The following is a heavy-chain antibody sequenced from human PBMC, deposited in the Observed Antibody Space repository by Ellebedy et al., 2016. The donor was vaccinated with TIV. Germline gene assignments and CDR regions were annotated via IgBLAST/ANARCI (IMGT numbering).Heavy chain of an antibody. D-gene: IGHD1-26*01. CDR3: ARFSGSCGGFDY. CDR2: IDPSDSYT. J-gene: IGHJ4*02. Sequence: PGGSLRLSCQGSGYNFASYWISWVRQVPGRGLESMGRIDPSDSYTNYSPSFQGHVTISADKSISTAYLQWNSLKASDTAFYYCARFSGSCGGFDYWGQGTQVTVSS. CDR1: GYNFASYW. V-gene: IGHV5-10-1*01.